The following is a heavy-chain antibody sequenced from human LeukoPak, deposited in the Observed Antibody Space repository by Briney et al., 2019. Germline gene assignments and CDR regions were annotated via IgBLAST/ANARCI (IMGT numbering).Heavy chain of an antibody. D-gene: IGHD3/OR15-3a*01. CDR2: IYHSGIT. CDR3: VRYYFWTGYSFDF. J-gene: IGHJ4*02. Sequence: PSETLSLTCNVSGYSISSGYYWGWIRQPPGKGLEWIGKIYHSGITAYSPSLKSRVTISVDTSENHFSLKLTSVTAADTAVYYCVRYYFWTGYSFDFWGQGTLVTVSS. V-gene: IGHV4-38-2*02. CDR1: GYSISSGYY.